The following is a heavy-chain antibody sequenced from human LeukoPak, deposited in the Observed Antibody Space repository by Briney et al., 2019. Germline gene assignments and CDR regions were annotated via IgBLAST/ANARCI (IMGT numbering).Heavy chain of an antibody. V-gene: IGHV1-69*05. J-gene: IGHJ4*02. CDR3: ARDASGSYYLDY. CDR1: GGTFSSYA. D-gene: IGHD1-26*01. CDR2: IIPIFGTA. Sequence: SVKVSCKASGGTFSSYAISWVRQAPGQGLEWMGGIIPIFGTANYAQKFQGRVTITTDKSTSTAYMELSSLRSEDTAVYYCARDASGSYYLDYWGQGTLVTVSS.